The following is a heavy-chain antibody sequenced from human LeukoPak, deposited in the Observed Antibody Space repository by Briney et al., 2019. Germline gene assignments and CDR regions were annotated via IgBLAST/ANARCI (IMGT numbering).Heavy chain of an antibody. Sequence: GGFLRLSCAASGFTVSSNYMSWVRQAPGKGLEWVSILYSGGSTYYADSVKGRFTISRDDSKNILLLQMNSLRAEDTAVYCCARHTVLHMFHFDNWGQGALVTAS. CDR2: LYSGGST. CDR1: GFTVSSNY. D-gene: IGHD3-10*02. CDR3: ARHTVLHMFHFDN. J-gene: IGHJ4*02. V-gene: IGHV3-66*04.